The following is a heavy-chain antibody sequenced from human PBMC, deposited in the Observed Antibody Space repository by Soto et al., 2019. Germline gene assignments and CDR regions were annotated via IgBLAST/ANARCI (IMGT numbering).Heavy chain of an antibody. CDR2: ISYDGSNK. V-gene: IGHV3-30*18. D-gene: IGHD6-13*01. J-gene: IGHJ6*02. CDR3: AEDLKPAAYGMDV. CDR1: GFTFSSYG. Sequence: GGSLRLSCAASGFTFSSYGMHWVRQAPGKGLEWVAVISYDGSNKYYADSVKGRFTISRDNSKNTLYLQMNSLRAEDTAVYYCAEDLKPAAYGMDVWGQGTTVTVS.